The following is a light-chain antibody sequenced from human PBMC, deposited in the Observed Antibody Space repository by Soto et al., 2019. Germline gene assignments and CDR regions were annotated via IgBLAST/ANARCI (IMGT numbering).Light chain of an antibody. V-gene: IGKV3-15*01. CDR2: GAS. J-gene: IGKJ2*01. CDR1: QSVNNN. CDR3: QQYNNLPPDT. Sequence: EIILTQSPAXLSVSPGERATLSCRASQSVNNNLAWYQQKPGQAPRLLIYGASTRATGIPGRFRGRGSGTEFTLTITSLQSEDFAVYFCQQYNNLPPDTFGQGTKLEIK.